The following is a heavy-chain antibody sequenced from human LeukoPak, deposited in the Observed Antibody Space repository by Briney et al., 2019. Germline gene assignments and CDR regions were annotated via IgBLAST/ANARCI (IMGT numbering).Heavy chain of an antibody. CDR1: GYSFTTYW. Sequence: GESLQISCKASGYSFTTYWIGWVRQMPGKGLEWMGIIYPGDSETKHSPSFQGQVTISADKSINTAYLQWSRLKASDSGMYYCVRRPYSSTWSNWFDPWGQGTLVTVSS. V-gene: IGHV5-51*01. CDR3: VRRPYSSTWSNWFDP. CDR2: IYPGDSET. D-gene: IGHD2-2*01. J-gene: IGHJ5*02.